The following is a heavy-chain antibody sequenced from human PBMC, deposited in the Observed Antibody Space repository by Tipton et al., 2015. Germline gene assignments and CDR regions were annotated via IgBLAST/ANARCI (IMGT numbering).Heavy chain of an antibody. J-gene: IGHJ6*02. V-gene: IGHV4-61*01. CDR2: ISFSDTT. CDR1: GRSVSSGSYY. Sequence: TLSLTCTVSGRSVSSGSYYWSWIRQPPGKGLEWIGYISFSDTTHYNPSLKSRITISLNTSKNQFSLKMSSVTAADTAVYFCARDLEHGMDVWCQGTTVTVS. CDR3: ARDLEHGMDV.